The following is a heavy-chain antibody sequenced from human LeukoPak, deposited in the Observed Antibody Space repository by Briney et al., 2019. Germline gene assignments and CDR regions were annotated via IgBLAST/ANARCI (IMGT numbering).Heavy chain of an antibody. D-gene: IGHD3-16*01. CDR3: ATAGGDPDAFDI. J-gene: IGHJ3*02. Sequence: GASVKVSCKATGYTFTSYDINRVRQATGQGLEWMGWMNPNSGNTGYAQKFQGRVTITRNTSISTAYMELSSLRSEDTAVYYCATAGGDPDAFDIWGQGTMVTVSS. V-gene: IGHV1-8*03. CDR1: GYTFTSYD. CDR2: MNPNSGNT.